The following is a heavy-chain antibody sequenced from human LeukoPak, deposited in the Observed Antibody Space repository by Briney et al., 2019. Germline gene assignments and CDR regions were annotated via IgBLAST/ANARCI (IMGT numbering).Heavy chain of an antibody. CDR1: GGSFSGYY. D-gene: IGHD7-27*01. CDR3: ARGSGDALDY. J-gene: IGHJ4*02. V-gene: IGHV4-34*01. CDR2: INHSGST. Sequence: SETLSLTCAVYGGSFSGYYWSWIRQPPGKGLEWIGEINHSGSTNYNPSLKSRVIISADTSKNQFSLKLGSVTAADTAVYYCARGSGDALDYWGQGTLVTVSS.